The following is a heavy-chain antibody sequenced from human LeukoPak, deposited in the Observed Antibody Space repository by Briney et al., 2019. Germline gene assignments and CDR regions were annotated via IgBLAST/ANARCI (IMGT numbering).Heavy chain of an antibody. D-gene: IGHD6-6*01. Sequence: PSETLSLTCAVYGGSFSDYYWSWIRQPPGKGLEWIGEINHSGSTNYNPSLKSRVTISVDTSKNQFSLKLSSVTAADTAVYYCARGDIIAARPSNFDYWGQGTLVTVSS. CDR1: GGSFSDYY. CDR2: INHSGST. CDR3: ARGDIIAARPSNFDY. V-gene: IGHV4-34*01. J-gene: IGHJ4*02.